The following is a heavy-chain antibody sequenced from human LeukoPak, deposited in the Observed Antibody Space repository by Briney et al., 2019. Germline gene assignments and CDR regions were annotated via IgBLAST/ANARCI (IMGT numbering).Heavy chain of an antibody. CDR3: AKDRDIVATIPSFFDY. Sequence: GGSLRLSCAASGFTFSSYAMSWVRQAPGKGLEWVAVISYDGSNKYYADSVKGRFTISRDNSKNTLYLQMNSLRAEDTAVYYCAKDRDIVATIPSFFDYWGQGTLVTVSS. CDR2: ISYDGSNK. J-gene: IGHJ4*02. V-gene: IGHV3-30*18. D-gene: IGHD5-12*01. CDR1: GFTFSSYA.